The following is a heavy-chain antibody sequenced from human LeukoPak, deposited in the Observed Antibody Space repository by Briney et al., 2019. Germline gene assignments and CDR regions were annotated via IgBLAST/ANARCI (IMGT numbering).Heavy chain of an antibody. Sequence: GSLRLSCAASGFTFSTYGMHWVRQAPGKGLEWVAFIRYDGNNKFYADSMKGRFTISRDNSKNTLYLQMNSLRPEDTAVYYCARDRHVYYDILTGYASYFEYWGQGALVTVSS. CDR1: GFTFSTYG. CDR2: IRYDGNNK. D-gene: IGHD3-9*01. J-gene: IGHJ4*02. V-gene: IGHV3-30*02. CDR3: ARDRHVYYDILTGYASYFEY.